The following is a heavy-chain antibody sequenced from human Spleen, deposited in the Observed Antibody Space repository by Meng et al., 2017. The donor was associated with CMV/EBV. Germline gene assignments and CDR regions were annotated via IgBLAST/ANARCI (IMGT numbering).Heavy chain of an antibody. V-gene: IGHV1-8*01. CDR1: GYSFTTVD. CDR2: MNTNTGYT. CDR3: ASLNY. Sequence: GASVKVSCRTSGYSFTTVDIYWGRQATGQGLEWMGLMNTNTGYTDYAPKFQGRVSMTRNTSITTAYMELSSLTSEDTAMYYCASLNYWGQGTLVTVSS. J-gene: IGHJ4*02.